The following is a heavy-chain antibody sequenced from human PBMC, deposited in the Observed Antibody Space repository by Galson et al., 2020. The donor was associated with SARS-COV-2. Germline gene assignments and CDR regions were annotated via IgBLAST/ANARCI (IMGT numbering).Heavy chain of an antibody. V-gene: IGHV3-23*01. D-gene: IGHD4-17*01. CDR1: GFTFSSYA. Sequence: GESLKISCAASGFTFSSYAMSWVRQAPGQGLEWVSAISGSGGSTYYADSVKGRFTISRDNSKNTLYLQMNSLRAEDTAVYYCAKDRPGNTVTNTDYWGQGTLVTVSS. CDR3: AKDRPGNTVTNTDY. CDR2: ISGSGGST. J-gene: IGHJ4*02.